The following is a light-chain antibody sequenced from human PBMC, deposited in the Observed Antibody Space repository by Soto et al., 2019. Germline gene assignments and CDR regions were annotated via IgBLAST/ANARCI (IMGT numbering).Light chain of an antibody. Sequence: QSALTQPPSASGSLGQSITISCTGTSSDVGGNKYVSWYQQHPGKAPKLMIYDVTKRPSGVPDRFSGYKSGNTASLTVSGLQAEDEADYYCSSYAGKVSFGGGTKLTVL. CDR3: SSYAGKVS. CDR2: DVT. CDR1: SSDVGGNKY. J-gene: IGLJ2*01. V-gene: IGLV2-8*01.